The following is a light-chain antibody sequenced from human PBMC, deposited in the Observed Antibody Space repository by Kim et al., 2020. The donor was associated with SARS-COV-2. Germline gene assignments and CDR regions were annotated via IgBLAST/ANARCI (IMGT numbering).Light chain of an antibody. CDR3: LQHKDYPFT. CDR1: QGISNY. J-gene: IGKJ3*01. Sequence: ASVGDRVTITCRASQGISNYLVWFQQKPGKVPKRLIYGASSLQSGVPSRFSGSGSGTEFTLTISRLQPEDFATYFCLQHKDYPFTFGPGTKVDIK. V-gene: IGKV1-17*03. CDR2: GAS.